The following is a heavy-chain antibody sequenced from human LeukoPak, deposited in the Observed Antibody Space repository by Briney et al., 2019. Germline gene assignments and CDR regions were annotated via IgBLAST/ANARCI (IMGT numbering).Heavy chain of an antibody. Sequence: GGSLRLSCAASGFTFSGYAMHWVRQAPGKGLEWVAVISHDGSNKYYADSVKGRFTISRDNSKNTVYLQMNSLRAEDTAVYYCARLYGSGIVATTDYYYGMDVWGQGTTVTVSS. V-gene: IGHV3-30-3*01. J-gene: IGHJ6*02. D-gene: IGHD5-12*01. CDR1: GFTFSGYA. CDR3: ARLYGSGIVATTDYYYGMDV. CDR2: ISHDGSNK.